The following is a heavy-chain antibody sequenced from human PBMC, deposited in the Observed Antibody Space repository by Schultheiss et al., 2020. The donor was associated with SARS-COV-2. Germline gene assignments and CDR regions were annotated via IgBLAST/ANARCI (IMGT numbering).Heavy chain of an antibody. D-gene: IGHD4-23*01. CDR3: ARRRSDGNWYLDT. Sequence: SETLSLTCTVSGGSISSSSYYWGWIRQPPGKGLEWIGSIYYSGSTYYNPSLKSRVTISVDTSKNQFSLKLTSVTAADTAVYYCARRRSDGNWYLDTWGQGILVTVSS. V-gene: IGHV4-39*01. CDR1: GGSISSSSYY. J-gene: IGHJ4*02. CDR2: IYYSGST.